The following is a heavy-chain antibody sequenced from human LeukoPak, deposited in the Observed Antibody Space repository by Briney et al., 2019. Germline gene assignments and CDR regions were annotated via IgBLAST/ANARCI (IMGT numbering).Heavy chain of an antibody. Sequence: PSETLCPTCTVSGVTISSYDWSWIRQPPGKGLEWIWRIYTSGGTTYNPSPKSRVTTSVDTSKNHFSLKLSTVTAAETAAVYYGGGSARKVVFDIWGQGTGIPVSA. CDR1: GVTISSYD. CDR2: IYTSGGT. D-gene: IGHD2-2*01. CDR3: GGGSARKVVFDI. V-gene: IGHV4-4*07. J-gene: IGHJ3*02.